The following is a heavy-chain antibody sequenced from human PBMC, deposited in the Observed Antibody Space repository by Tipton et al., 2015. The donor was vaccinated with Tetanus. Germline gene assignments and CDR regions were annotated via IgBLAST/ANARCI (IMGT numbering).Heavy chain of an antibody. CDR3: ARHSSLKALNY. CDR2: IFHTGSA. CDR1: GDSISTSSNY. J-gene: IGHJ4*02. D-gene: IGHD3-9*01. Sequence: GLVKPSDTLSLTCNVSGDSISTSSNYWAWIRQPPGKGLEWIGSIFHTGSAYYRPSLQSRVTISVDTSKNQFSLELSSVTAADTAVYYCARHSSLKALNYWGQGTLVTASS. V-gene: IGHV4-39*01.